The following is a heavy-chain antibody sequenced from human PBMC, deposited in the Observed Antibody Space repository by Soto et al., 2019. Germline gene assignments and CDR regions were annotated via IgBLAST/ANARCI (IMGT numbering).Heavy chain of an antibody. CDR2: ISSSSSTI. J-gene: IGHJ4*02. V-gene: IGHV3-48*01. CDR1: GFTFSSYS. D-gene: IGHD6-6*01. Sequence: GGSLRLSCAASGFTFSSYSMNWVRQAPGKGLEWVSYISSSSSTIYYADSVKGRFTISRDNAKNSLYLQMNSLRAEDTAVYYCASDSSTSPIDYWGQGTLVTVSS. CDR3: ASDSSTSPIDY.